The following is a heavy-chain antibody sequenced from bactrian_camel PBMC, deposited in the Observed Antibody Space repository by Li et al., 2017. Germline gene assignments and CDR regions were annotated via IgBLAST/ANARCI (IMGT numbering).Heavy chain of an antibody. CDR3: TRDRGLAVPAGSFDY. V-gene: IGHV3S60*01. D-gene: IGHD6*01. CDR1: GSIYGDAC. J-gene: IGHJ6*01. CDR2: ISTTGST. Sequence: HVQLVESGGGSVQAGGSLRLSCGASGSIYGDACVGWLRQAPGKEREWVSCISTTGSTRYADSVKGRFTISKDNAKNTVYLQMNSLKTEDTAMYYCTRDRGLAVPAGSFDYWAQGTQVTVS.